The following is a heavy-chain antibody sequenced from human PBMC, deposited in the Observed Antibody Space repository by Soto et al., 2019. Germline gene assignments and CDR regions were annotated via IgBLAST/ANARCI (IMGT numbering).Heavy chain of an antibody. V-gene: IGHV4-30-2*01. CDR1: GGSISSGGYS. D-gene: IGHD4-17*01. J-gene: IGHJ4*02. CDR2: IYESGST. Sequence: QLQLQESGSGLVKPSQTLSLTCTVSGGSISSGGYSWSWIRQPQGLGREWIGYIYESGSTYYNPSHTTRVNISVDRSKNQFSPKLSSVNAADTGVYYCASDYGGNSHFDYWGQGTLVTVSS. CDR3: ASDYGGNSHFDY.